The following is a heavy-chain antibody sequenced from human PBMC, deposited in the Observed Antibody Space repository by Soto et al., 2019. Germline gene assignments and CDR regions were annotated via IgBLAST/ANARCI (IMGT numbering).Heavy chain of an antibody. CDR3: ARASGPNYYDSSGYYRPFDY. CDR1: GFTFSYYY. D-gene: IGHD3-22*01. Sequence: GGSLRLSCAASGFTFSYYYMSWVRQSPGKGLQWVSYISGRGTTVYHADSVKGRFTISRDNAKISLYLEMNSLRAEDTAVYYCARASGPNYYDSSGYYRPFDYWGQGTLVTVSS. J-gene: IGHJ4*02. V-gene: IGHV3-11*01. CDR2: ISGRGTTV.